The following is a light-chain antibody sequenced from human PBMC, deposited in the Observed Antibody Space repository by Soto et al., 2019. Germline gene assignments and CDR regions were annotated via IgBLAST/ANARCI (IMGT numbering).Light chain of an antibody. CDR3: MQGPQPWT. J-gene: IGKJ1*01. Sequence: DIVLTQSPLSLPVTPGEPASISCRSSQSLLHSDGYNYLDWYLQKPGQSPQLLIYLGSNRASGVPDRFSGSGSGTDFTLKISSVEAEDVGVYFCMQGPQPWTFGQGTEVEI. CDR2: LGS. V-gene: IGKV2-28*01. CDR1: QSLLHSDGYNY.